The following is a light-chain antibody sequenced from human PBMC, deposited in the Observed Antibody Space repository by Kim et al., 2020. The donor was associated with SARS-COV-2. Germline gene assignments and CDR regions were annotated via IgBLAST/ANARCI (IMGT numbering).Light chain of an antibody. CDR3: QRCRVFPYT. J-gene: IGKJ2*01. CDR1: HDIGNF. CDR2: DAS. V-gene: IGKV1-16*02. Sequence: DIQMTQSPSSLSVSIGDRVTITRRASHDIGNFLAWFQQRPGKAPKSLIYDASSLQTGVPSKFSGSASGTEFPLIISNLQPEDFATYSCQRCRVFPYTFRLCSKLEF.